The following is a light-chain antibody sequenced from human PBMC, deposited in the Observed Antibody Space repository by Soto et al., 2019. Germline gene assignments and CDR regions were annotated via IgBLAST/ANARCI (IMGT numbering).Light chain of an antibody. Sequence: EIVLTQSPGTLSLSPGERAILSCRASQSVSSNNLAWYQQRPGQAPRVVIYGASTRATGIPERFSGSGSGTDFTLTISSLEPEDFAVYYCQQYGRSPFTFGPGTKVDIK. CDR1: QSVSSNN. CDR2: GAS. J-gene: IGKJ3*01. CDR3: QQYGRSPFT. V-gene: IGKV3-20*01.